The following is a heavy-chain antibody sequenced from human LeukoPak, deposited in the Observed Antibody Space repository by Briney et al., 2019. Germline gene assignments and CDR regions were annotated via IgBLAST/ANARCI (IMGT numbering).Heavy chain of an antibody. J-gene: IGHJ4*02. CDR2: IIPILGIA. D-gene: IGHD5-24*01. CDR3: ARVRDGYNVDY. V-gene: IGHV1-69*04. Sequence: ASVKVSCKASGGTFSSYAISWVRQAPGQGLEWMGRIIPILGIANYAQKFQGRVTITADKSTSTAYMELGSLRSEDTAVYYCARVRDGYNVDYWGQGTLVTVSS. CDR1: GGTFSSYA.